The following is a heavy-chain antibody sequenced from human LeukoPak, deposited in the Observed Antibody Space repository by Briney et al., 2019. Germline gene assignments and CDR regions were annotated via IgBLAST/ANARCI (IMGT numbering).Heavy chain of an antibody. Sequence: QTGGSLRLSCAASGFTFSSYAMSWVRQAPGKGLEWVSAISGSGGSTYYADSVKGRFTISRDNSKNTLYLQMNSLRAEDTAVYYCAKVSRVRRRPYCSSTSCYSGGIDYWGQGTLVIVSS. J-gene: IGHJ4*02. CDR2: ISGSGGST. CDR1: GFTFSSYA. D-gene: IGHD2-2*01. V-gene: IGHV3-23*01. CDR3: AKVSRVRRRPYCSSTSCYSGGIDY.